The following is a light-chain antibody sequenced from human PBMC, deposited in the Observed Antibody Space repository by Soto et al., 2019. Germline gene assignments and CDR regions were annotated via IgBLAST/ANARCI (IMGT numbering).Light chain of an antibody. Sequence: QSALTQPSSVSGAPVQSITVSCTGTIIYFGDYTYISWYQQHPGKTPRLIIYDVHHRPYVVDARSSASRSGNTAPLTISRLQGEDERDYYFTSYTISGLIVFGTGTKLTVL. J-gene: IGLJ1*01. V-gene: IGLV2-14*01. CDR3: TSYTISGLIV. CDR2: DVH. CDR1: IIYFGDYTY.